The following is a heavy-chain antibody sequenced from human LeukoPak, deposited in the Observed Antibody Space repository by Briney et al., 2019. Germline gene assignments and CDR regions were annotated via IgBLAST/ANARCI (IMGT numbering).Heavy chain of an antibody. CDR1: GFTFSSYS. J-gene: IGHJ5*02. CDR3: ARDPNRVAAAGTRWFDP. V-gene: IGHV3-21*01. CDR2: ISSSSSYI. Sequence: GGSLRLSCAASGFTFSSYSMNWVRQAPGKGLEWVSSISSSSSYIYYADSVKGRFTISRDNAKNSLYLQMNSLRAEDTAVYYRARDPNRVAAAGTRWFDPWGQGTLVTVSS. D-gene: IGHD6-13*01.